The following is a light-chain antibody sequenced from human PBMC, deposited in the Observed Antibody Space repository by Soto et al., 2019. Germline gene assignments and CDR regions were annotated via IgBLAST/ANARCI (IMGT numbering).Light chain of an antibody. V-gene: IGKV3-20*01. CDR1: ETVSSDF. J-gene: IGKJ1*01. CDR2: AAS. Sequence: EIVLTHSPGTLSLSPGDRAALSFSSSETVSSDFLAWYQQKPGQAPRLLIYAASSRATGIPDRFSGTGSERDFTLTISRLEAEDFAVYYCQQYGSSPEWTFGQGTKVDIK. CDR3: QQYGSSPEWT.